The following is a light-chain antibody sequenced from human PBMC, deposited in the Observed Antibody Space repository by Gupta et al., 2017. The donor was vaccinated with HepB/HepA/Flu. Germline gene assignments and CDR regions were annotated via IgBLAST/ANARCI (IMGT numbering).Light chain of an antibody. CDR1: NIGSKS. CDR2: DDS. J-gene: IGLJ3*02. CDR3: QGWDSSSDHPV. V-gene: IGLV3-21*03. Sequence: SYVLTQPPSVSVAPGKTARITCGGNNIGSKSVHWYQQKPCQAPVLVVYDDSDRSSVIPERFSGSNSGNTATLTISRVEAGDEADYYCQGWDSSSDHPVFGGGTKLTVL.